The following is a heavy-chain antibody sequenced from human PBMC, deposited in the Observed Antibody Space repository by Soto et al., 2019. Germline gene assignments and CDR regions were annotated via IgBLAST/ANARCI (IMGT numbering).Heavy chain of an antibody. D-gene: IGHD6-19*01. CDR1: GGSITNYY. J-gene: IGHJ4*02. CDR2: IYYSGST. CDR3: ARVTYSSGWLVDY. Sequence: ETLSLTCTVSGGSITNYYWSWIRQPPGKGLEWIGYIYYSGSTNYNPSLKSRVTISVDTSKNQFSLKLSSVTAADTAVYYCARVTYSSGWLVDYWGQGTLVTVSS. V-gene: IGHV4-59*01.